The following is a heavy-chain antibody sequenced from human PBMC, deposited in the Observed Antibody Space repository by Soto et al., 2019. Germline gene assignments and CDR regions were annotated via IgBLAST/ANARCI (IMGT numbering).Heavy chain of an antibody. V-gene: IGHV3-21*01. J-gene: IGHJ4*02. CDR2: ISSSSSYI. CDR1: GFTFSTYN. CDR3: AREYFYYSSGYSYL. D-gene: IGHD3-22*01. Sequence: EVQLVESGGGLVKPGGSLRLSCAASGFTFSTYNINWVRQAPGKGLEWVSSISSSSSYIYYADSVKGQFTISSDNDKNSLYLQMNSLRAEDSAGYYCAREYFYYSSGYSYLWGQGPLVTVSS.